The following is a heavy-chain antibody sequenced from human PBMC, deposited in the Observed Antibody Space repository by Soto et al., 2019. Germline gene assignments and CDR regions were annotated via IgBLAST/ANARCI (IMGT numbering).Heavy chain of an antibody. CDR3: AAILVVVAANNWFDP. Sequence: KPSETLSLTCTVSGGSVSSGSYYWSWIRQPPGKGLEWIGYIYYSGSTNYNPSLKSRVTISVDTSKNQFSLKLSSVTAADAAVYYCAAILVVVAANNWFDPWGQGTLVTVSS. D-gene: IGHD2-15*01. CDR1: GGSVSSGSYY. V-gene: IGHV4-61*01. J-gene: IGHJ5*02. CDR2: IYYSGST.